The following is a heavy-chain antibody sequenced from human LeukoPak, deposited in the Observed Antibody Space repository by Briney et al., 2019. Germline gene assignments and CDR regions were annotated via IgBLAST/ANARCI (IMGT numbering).Heavy chain of an antibody. CDR3: ARGLTVRSRAWFDP. D-gene: IGHD3-10*01. CDR1: GGSISSSSYY. V-gene: IGHV4-39*07. CDR2: IYYSGST. J-gene: IGHJ5*02. Sequence: SETLSLTCTVSGGSISSSSYYWGWIRQPPGKGLEWIGSIYYSGSTYYNPSLKSRVTISVDTSKNQFSLKLSSVTAADTAVYYCARGLTVRSRAWFDPWGQGTQVTVSS.